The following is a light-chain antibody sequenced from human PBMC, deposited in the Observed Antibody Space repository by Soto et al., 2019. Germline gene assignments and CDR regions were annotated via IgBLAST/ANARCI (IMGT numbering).Light chain of an antibody. V-gene: IGLV2-8*01. Sequence: QSALTQPPSASGSPGQSVTISCTGTSSDVGGYNYVSWYQQHPGKAPKLMIYEVSKRPSGVPDRFSGSKSGNTASLTVSGLHAEDEADYYCSSYAGSTPFVFGTGTKVTVL. CDR3: SSYAGSTPFV. CDR2: EVS. CDR1: SSDVGGYNY. J-gene: IGLJ1*01.